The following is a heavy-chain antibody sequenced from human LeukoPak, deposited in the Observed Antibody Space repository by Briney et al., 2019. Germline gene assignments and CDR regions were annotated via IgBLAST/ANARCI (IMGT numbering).Heavy chain of an antibody. J-gene: IGHJ4*02. D-gene: IGHD2-15*01. CDR1: GFSLSTSGVG. CDR2: IYWNDDK. V-gene: IGHV2-5*01. Sequence: SGPTLVNPTQTLTLTCTFSGFSLSTSGVGVGWIRQPQGKALEWLALIYWNDDKRYSTTLKSRLTITKDTSKNQVVLTMTNMDPVDTATYDCAHQAPLSSYCSADSCYGYFDYWGQGTLVTVSS. CDR3: AHQAPLSSYCSADSCYGYFDY.